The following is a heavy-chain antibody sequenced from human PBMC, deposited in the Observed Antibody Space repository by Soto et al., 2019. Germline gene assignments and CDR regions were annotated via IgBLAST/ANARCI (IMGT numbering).Heavy chain of an antibody. CDR1: EFTFSSNW. Sequence: PGGSLRLSFAASEFTFSSNWITWVRQAPGKGLEWVANIKQDGSEKYYVDSVKGRFTLSRDNAKNSLYLQMNSLRAEDTAVYYCARVRIAYCGGDCSSFDYCGQGTLVTVSS. CDR3: ARVRIAYCGGDCSSFDY. CDR2: IKQDGSEK. D-gene: IGHD2-21*02. J-gene: IGHJ4*02. V-gene: IGHV3-7*03.